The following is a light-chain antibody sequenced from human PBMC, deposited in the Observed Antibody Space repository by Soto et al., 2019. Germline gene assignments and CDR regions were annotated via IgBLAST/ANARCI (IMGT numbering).Light chain of an antibody. Sequence: EIVMPQSPGTLSVSLGARATLSCRASQSVGTKLAWYQQKPGQVPRLLIYHVSTRATGVPARFSGSGSVTEFTLSISSLQSEDLAVYYCLQYNIWPPWTFGQGTKVDI. J-gene: IGKJ1*01. CDR2: HVS. CDR3: LQYNIWPPWT. CDR1: QSVGTK. V-gene: IGKV3-15*01.